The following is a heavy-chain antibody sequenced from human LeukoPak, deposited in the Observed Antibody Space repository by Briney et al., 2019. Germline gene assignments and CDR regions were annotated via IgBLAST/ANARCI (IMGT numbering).Heavy chain of an antibody. J-gene: IGHJ4*02. V-gene: IGHV3-30*03. CDR2: ISYDGSNK. CDR3: AVESTVTTSY. CDR1: GFTFSSYG. D-gene: IGHD4-11*01. Sequence: PGGSLRLSCAASGFTFSSYGMHWVRQAPGKGLEWVAVISYDGSNKYYADSVKGRFTISRDNSKNTLYLQMNSLRAEDTAVYYCAVESTVTTSYWGQGTLVTVSS.